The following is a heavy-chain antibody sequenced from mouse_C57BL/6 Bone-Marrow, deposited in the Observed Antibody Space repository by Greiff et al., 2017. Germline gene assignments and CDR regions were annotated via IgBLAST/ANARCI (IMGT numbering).Heavy chain of an antibody. J-gene: IGHJ4*01. CDR1: GYTFTDYY. D-gene: IGHD1-1*01. V-gene: IGHV1-26*01. CDR2: INPNNGGT. CDR3: ARDFYYGMDYAMDY. Sequence: VQLQQSGPELVKPGASVKISCKASGYTFTDYYMNWVKQSHGKSLEWIGDINPNNGGTSYNQKFKGKATLTVDKSSSTAYMELRSLTSEDSAVYYCARDFYYGMDYAMDYWGQGTSVTVSS.